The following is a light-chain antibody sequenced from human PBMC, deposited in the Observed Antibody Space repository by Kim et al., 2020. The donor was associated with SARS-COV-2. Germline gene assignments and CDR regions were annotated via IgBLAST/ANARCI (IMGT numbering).Light chain of an antibody. CDR2: AAS. Sequence: ASVGDRVTITCRASQDIANSLAWYQQKPGKVPKVLIYAASTLQAGVPSRFSGSGSGTEFTLTIGSLQTEDVATYYCQKYNSAPWTFGPGTKVDIK. CDR3: QKYNSAPWT. J-gene: IGKJ1*01. CDR1: QDIANS. V-gene: IGKV1-27*01.